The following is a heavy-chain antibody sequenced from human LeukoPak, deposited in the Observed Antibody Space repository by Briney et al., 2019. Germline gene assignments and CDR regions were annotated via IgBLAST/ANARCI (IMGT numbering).Heavy chain of an antibody. V-gene: IGHV6-1*01. Sequence: SQTFSLTFAISGDSVSSNSVTWNWIRQSPSGGLEWLGRTYYRSTWYNDYAVSVRGRITVNPDTSQNQFSLHLNSVTPEDTAVYYCARRLTQYDCFDPWGQGILVTVSS. J-gene: IGHJ5*02. CDR3: ARRLTQYDCFDP. CDR1: GDSVSSNSVT. CDR2: TYYRSTWYN. D-gene: IGHD2-2*01.